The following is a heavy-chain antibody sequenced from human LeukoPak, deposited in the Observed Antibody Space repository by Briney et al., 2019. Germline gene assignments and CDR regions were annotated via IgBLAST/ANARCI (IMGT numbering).Heavy chain of an antibody. J-gene: IGHJ4*02. CDR3: ARHPAPGIAAAGRYAFDY. V-gene: IGHV4-39*01. Sequence: SETLSLTCTVSGGSISSHSYYWGWIRQPPGKGLEWIGSIYYSGSTYYNPSLQSRVTISVDTSGNQCSLKLTSVTAADTAIYYCARHPAPGIAAAGRYAFDYWGQGTLVTVSS. D-gene: IGHD6-13*01. CDR1: GGSISSHSYY. CDR2: IYYSGST.